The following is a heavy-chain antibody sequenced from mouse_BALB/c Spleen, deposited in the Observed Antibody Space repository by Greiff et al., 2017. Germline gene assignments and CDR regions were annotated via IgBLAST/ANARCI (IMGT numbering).Heavy chain of an antibody. CDR1: GFTFSSFG. CDR3: AREGSYGDAMDY. J-gene: IGHJ4*01. CDR2: ISSGSSTI. Sequence: EVQLVESGGGLVQPGGSRKLSCAASGFTFSSFGMHWVRQAPEKGLEWVAYISSGSSTIYYADTVKGRFTISRDNPKNTLFLQMTSLRSEDTAMYYCAREGSYGDAMDYWGQGTSVTVSS. D-gene: IGHD1-1*01. V-gene: IGHV5-17*02.